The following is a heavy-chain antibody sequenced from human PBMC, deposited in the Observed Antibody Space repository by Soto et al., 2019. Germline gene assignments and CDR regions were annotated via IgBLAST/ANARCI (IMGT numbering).Heavy chain of an antibody. J-gene: IGHJ4*01. V-gene: IGHV4-31*03. CDR2: IYYSGST. CDR1: GGSISSGGYY. Sequence: QVQLQESGPGLVKPSQTLSLTCTVSGGSISSGGYYWSWIRQHPGKGLEWIGYIYYSGSTYYNPFLKSRVTISVDTSKNQFSLKLSSVTAADTAVYYCAREYGTSYYYDSRGIDYWGHGTLVTVSS. CDR3: AREYGTSYYYDSRGIDY. D-gene: IGHD3-22*01.